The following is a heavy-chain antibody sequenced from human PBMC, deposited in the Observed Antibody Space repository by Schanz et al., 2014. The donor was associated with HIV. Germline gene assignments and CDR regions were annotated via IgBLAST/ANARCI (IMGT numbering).Heavy chain of an antibody. CDR3: AKGGGWLHFWLDY. D-gene: IGHD5-12*01. CDR2: ISYDGGNK. V-gene: IGHV3-30*18. CDR1: GFIFRTHG. J-gene: IGHJ4*02. Sequence: QVQLVETGGGVVQPGRSLRLSCAASGFIFRTHGMHWVRQAPGKGLEWVAVISYDGGNKYYADSVKGRFTISRDISKNTLYLQMNSLRAEDTAVYYCAKGGGWLHFWLDYWGQGTLVTVSS.